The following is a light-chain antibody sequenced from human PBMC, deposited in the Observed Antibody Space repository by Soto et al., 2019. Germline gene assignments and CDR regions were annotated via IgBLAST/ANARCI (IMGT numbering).Light chain of an antibody. J-gene: IGLJ1*01. CDR3: GSWESSLSAVV. CDR1: GSNTGKNY. Sequence: QSVLTQPPSVSVAPGQKVTISCSGSGSNTGKNYVSWYQQLPGTAPKLLIYEDSRRPSGIPDRFSGSKSGTSATLGITGLQTGDEADYYCGSWESSLSAVVFGTGTKVTVL. CDR2: EDS. V-gene: IGLV1-51*02.